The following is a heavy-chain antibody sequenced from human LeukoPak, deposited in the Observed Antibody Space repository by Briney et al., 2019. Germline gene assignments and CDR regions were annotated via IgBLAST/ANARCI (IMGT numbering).Heavy chain of an antibody. CDR1: GESFSGYY. V-gene: IGHV4-59*01. J-gene: IGHJ6*02. CDR2: IYYSGST. CDR3: ARDHYYGMDV. Sequence: SETLSLTCAVYGESFSGYYWSWIRQPPGKGLEWIGYIYYSGSTNYNPSLKSRVTISVDTSKNQFSLKLSSVTAADTAVYYCARDHYYGMDVWGQGTTVTVSS.